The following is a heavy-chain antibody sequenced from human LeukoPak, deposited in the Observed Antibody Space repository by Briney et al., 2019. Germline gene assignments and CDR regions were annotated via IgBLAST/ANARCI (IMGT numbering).Heavy chain of an antibody. Sequence: WASVKVSCKASGYTFTGYYMHWVRQAPGQGLEWMGWINPNSGGTNYAQKVQGRVTMTRDTSISTAYMELSRLRSDDTAVYYCARGHEVIRYFDWSPRGGWFDPWGQGTLVTVSS. D-gene: IGHD3-9*01. V-gene: IGHV1-2*02. J-gene: IGHJ5*02. CDR1: GYTFTGYY. CDR3: ARGHEVIRYFDWSPRGGWFDP. CDR2: INPNSGGT.